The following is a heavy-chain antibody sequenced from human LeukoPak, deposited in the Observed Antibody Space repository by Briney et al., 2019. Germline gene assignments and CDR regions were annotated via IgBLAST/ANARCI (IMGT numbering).Heavy chain of an antibody. V-gene: IGHV3-9*01. CDR1: GFTFDDYA. J-gene: IGHJ4*02. CDR2: ISWNSGSI. D-gene: IGHD5-18*01. Sequence: PGGSLRLSCAASGFTFDDYAMHWVRHAPGKGLEWVSGISWNSGSIGYADSVKGRFTISRDNAKNSLYLQMNSLRAEDTALYYCAKQGYSYGYGYYFDYWGQGTLVTVSS. CDR3: AKQGYSYGYGYYFDY.